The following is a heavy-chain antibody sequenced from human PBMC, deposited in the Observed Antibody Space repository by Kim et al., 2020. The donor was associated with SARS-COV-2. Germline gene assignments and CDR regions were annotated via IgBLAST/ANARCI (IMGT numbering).Heavy chain of an antibody. V-gene: IGHV4-61*02. D-gene: IGHD5-18*01. Sequence: SETLSLTCTVSGGSISSGSYYWSWIRQPAGKGLEWIGRIYTSGSTNYNPSLKSRVTISVDTSKNQFSLKLSSVTAADTAVYYCARVTVDTYGMDDWGQGTTVTVSS. J-gene: IGHJ6*02. CDR2: IYTSGST. CDR3: ARVTVDTYGMDD. CDR1: GGSISSGSYY.